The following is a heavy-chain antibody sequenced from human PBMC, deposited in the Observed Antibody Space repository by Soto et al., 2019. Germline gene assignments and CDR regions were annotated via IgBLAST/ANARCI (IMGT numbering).Heavy chain of an antibody. CDR3: ATTVSYNWFDP. D-gene: IGHD6-6*01. Sequence: QGQLVQSGAEVKKPGASVKVSCKASGYTFSIHGISWVRQAPGQGLEWMGWINAYDGKTNYAQNLQGRVTMTTDTFTSTAYMELRSLRADDTAVYYCATTVSYNWFDPWGQRTLVTVSS. CDR2: INAYDGKT. J-gene: IGHJ5*02. V-gene: IGHV1-18*01. CDR1: GYTFSIHG.